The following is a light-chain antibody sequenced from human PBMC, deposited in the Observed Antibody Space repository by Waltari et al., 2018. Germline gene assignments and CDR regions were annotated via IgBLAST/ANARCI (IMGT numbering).Light chain of an antibody. J-gene: IGLJ3*02. CDR1: SSDVGGYNY. Sequence: QSALTQPASVSGSPGQSITISCTGTSSDVGGYNYVSWYQQHPGKAPKLMIYDVSKRPSGVYNRFSGSKSGNTASRTIAGLQAEDEADYYCSSYTSSSTQVFGGGTKLTVL. CDR3: SSYTSSSTQV. CDR2: DVS. V-gene: IGLV2-14*03.